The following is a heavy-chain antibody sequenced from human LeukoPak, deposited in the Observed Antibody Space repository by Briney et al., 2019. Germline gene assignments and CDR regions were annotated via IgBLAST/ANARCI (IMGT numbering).Heavy chain of an antibody. D-gene: IGHD3-10*01. J-gene: IGHJ3*02. CDR2: ICWNSGSI. CDR1: GFTFDDYA. CDR3: AKDYSYGSGTSDAFDI. Sequence: GGSLRLSCAASGFTFDDYAMHWFRQAPGKGLEWVSGICWNSGSIGYADSVKGRFTISRDNAKNSLYLQMNSLRAEDTALYYCAKDYSYGSGTSDAFDIWGQGTMVTVSS. V-gene: IGHV3-9*01.